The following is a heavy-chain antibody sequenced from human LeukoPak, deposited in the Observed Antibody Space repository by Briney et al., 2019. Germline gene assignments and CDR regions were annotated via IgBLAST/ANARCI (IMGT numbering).Heavy chain of an antibody. CDR2: IYYSGST. V-gene: IGHV4-61*08. Sequence: SQTLSLTCTVSGGSISSGGYYWSWIRQPPGKGLEWIGYIYYSGSTNYNPSLKSRVTISVDTSKNQFSLKLSSVTAADTAVYYCARAYSSSSGAVDYWGQGTLVTVSS. J-gene: IGHJ4*02. D-gene: IGHD6-6*01. CDR3: ARAYSSSSGAVDY. CDR1: GGSISSGGYY.